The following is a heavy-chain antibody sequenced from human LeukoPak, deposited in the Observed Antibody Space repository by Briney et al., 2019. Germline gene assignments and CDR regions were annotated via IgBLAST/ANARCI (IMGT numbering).Heavy chain of an antibody. J-gene: IGHJ4*02. CDR3: ARHNAALLY. D-gene: IGHD1-14*01. CDR2: IYHSGST. V-gene: IGHV4-38-2*01. CDR1: GYSISSGYY. Sequence: SETLSLTCAASGYSISSGYYWGWIRQPPGKGLEWIGSIYHSGSTFYNPSLKSRVTISADTSKNQFSLKLSSVTAADTAVYYCARHNAALLYWGQGTLVTVSS.